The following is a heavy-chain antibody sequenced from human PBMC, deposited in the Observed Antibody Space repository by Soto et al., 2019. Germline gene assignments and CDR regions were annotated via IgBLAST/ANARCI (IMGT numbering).Heavy chain of an antibody. D-gene: IGHD3-10*01. CDR1: WFTFSNYW. Sequence: GGSLRLSCAASWFTFSNYWMSWVRQAPGKGLEWLANIKEAGSEKYYVDSVKGRFTISRDNAKNSLYLQMNSLRAEDTAVYYCAITMVWGAISDYYYGIDVWGQGTTVTVSS. V-gene: IGHV3-7*02. CDR2: IKEAGSEK. J-gene: IGHJ6*02. CDR3: AITMVWGAISDYYYGIDV.